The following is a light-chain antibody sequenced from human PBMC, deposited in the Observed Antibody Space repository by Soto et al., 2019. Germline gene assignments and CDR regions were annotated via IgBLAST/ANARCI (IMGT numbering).Light chain of an antibody. J-gene: IGKJ4*01. CDR1: QSVGNN. V-gene: IGKV3-11*01. CDR3: QQHANWPLT. CDR2: EAS. Sequence: EIVLTQSPATPSFSPGERATLSCRASQSVGNNLAWYQQKPGQAPGLLIYEASTRATGIPARFSGSGSGTDFTLTISSLEPEDFAVYYCQQHANWPLTFGGGTKVDIK.